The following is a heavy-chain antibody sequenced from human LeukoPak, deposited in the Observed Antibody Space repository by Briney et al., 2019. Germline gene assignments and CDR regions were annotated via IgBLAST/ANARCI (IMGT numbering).Heavy chain of an antibody. V-gene: IGHV1-69*06. Sequence: SVKVSCKASGGTFSSYAISWVRQAPGQGLEWMGGIIPIFGTANYAQKFQGRVTITADKSTSTAYMELSSLRSEDTAVYYCARGPLRYFDWLWAPNWFDPWGQGTLVTVSS. CDR2: IIPIFGTA. D-gene: IGHD3-9*01. CDR1: GGTFSSYA. CDR3: ARGPLRYFDWLWAPNWFDP. J-gene: IGHJ5*02.